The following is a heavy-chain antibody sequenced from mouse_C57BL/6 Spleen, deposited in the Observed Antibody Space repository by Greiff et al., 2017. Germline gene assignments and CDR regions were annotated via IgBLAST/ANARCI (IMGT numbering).Heavy chain of an antibody. CDR3: ARSSSLGYFDV. CDR1: GYSFTGYY. J-gene: IGHJ1*03. Sequence: VQLKESGPELVKPGASVQISCKASGYSFTGYYMNWVKQSPEKSLEWIGEINPSTGGTTYNQKFKAKATLTVDKSSGTAYMQLKSLTSEDSAVYYCARSSSLGYFDVWGTGTTVTVSS. D-gene: IGHD1-1*01. V-gene: IGHV1-42*01. CDR2: INPSTGGT.